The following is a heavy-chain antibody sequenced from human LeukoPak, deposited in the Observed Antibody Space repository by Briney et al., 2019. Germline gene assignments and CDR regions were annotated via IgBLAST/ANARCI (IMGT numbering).Heavy chain of an antibody. V-gene: IGHV3-7*01. CDR1: GFTFSSHW. Sequence: GGSLRLSCAASGFTFSSHWMNWFRQAPGKGLEWVASITQDGGNKYYVDSVKGRFTVSRDNAKNSLYLQMISLRGEDTAVYFCARSHYGTYDYWGQGALVTVSS. J-gene: IGHJ4*02. CDR3: ARSHYGTYDY. D-gene: IGHD1-26*01. CDR2: ITQDGGNK.